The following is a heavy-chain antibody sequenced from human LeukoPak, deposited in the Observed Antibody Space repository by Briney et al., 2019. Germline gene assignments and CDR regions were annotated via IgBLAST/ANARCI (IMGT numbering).Heavy chain of an antibody. V-gene: IGHV6-1*01. D-gene: IGHD3-10*01. CDR3: AREYYYGSGSRGSWFGP. Sequence: SQTLSLTCAISGDSVSSNSAAWIWIRQSPSRGLEWLGRTYYRSKWYNDYAVSVKSRITINPDTSKNQFSLQLNSVTPEDTAVYYCAREYYYGSGSRGSWFGPWGQGTLVTVSS. CDR1: GDSVSSNSAA. CDR2: TYYRSKWYN. J-gene: IGHJ5*02.